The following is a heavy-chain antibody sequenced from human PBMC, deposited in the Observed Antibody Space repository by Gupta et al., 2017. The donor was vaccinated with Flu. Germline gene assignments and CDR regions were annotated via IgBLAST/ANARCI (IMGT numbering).Heavy chain of an antibody. CDR3: ARYGFSFGLDL. Sequence: APGKGLAWVANINRDGSEKNYVDSAKGRFTISRDNAEDSLFLYMTSLRAEDTAVYYCARYGFSFGLDLWGQGTTVTVSS. V-gene: IGHV3-7*03. CDR2: INRDGSEK. J-gene: IGHJ6*02. D-gene: IGHD3-10*01.